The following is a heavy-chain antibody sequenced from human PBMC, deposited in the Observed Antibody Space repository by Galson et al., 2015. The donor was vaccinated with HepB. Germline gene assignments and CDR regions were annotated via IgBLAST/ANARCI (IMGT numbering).Heavy chain of an antibody. CDR1: GFTVSSNY. V-gene: IGHV3-53*01. CDR2: IYSGGST. J-gene: IGHJ6*03. Sequence: SLRLSCAASGFTVSSNYMSWVRQAPGKGLEWVSVIYSGGSTYYADSVKGRFTISRDNSKNTLYLQMNSLRAEDTAVYYCARRGRVVPAASQTYYYYYYMDVWGKGTTVTVSS. CDR3: ARRGRVVPAASQTYYYYYYMDV. D-gene: IGHD2-2*01.